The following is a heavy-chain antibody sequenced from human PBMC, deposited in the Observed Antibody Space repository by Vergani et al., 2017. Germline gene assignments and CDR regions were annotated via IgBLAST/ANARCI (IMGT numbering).Heavy chain of an antibody. CDR1: GFTFSSYA. V-gene: IGHV3-30-3*01. CDR3: ARDLLLWFGELFSWYFDL. Sequence: QVQLVESGGGVVQPGRSLRLSCAASGFTFSSYAMHWVRQAPGKGLEWVAVISYDGSNKYYADSVKGRFTISRDNSKNTLYLHMNSLRAEDTAVYYCARDLLLWFGELFSWYFDLGGRGTLVTVSS. CDR2: ISYDGSNK. J-gene: IGHJ2*01. D-gene: IGHD3-10*01.